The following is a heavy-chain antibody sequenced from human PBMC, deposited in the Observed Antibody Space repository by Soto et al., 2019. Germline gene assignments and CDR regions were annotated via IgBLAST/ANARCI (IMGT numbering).Heavy chain of an antibody. CDR1: GGSISSSSYY. CDR2: IYYSGST. J-gene: IGHJ5*02. Sequence: SETLSLTCTVSGGSISSSSYYWSWIRQPPGKGLEWIGYIYYSGSTYYNPSLKSRVTISVDTSKNQFSLKLSSVTAADTAVYYCARVPTMVRGVMKGFDPWGQGTLVTVSS. CDR3: ARVPTMVRGVMKGFDP. D-gene: IGHD3-10*01. V-gene: IGHV4-30-4*08.